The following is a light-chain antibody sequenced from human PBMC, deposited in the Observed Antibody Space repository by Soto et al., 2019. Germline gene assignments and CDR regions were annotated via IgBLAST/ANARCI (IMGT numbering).Light chain of an antibody. Sequence: DIQMTQSPSTVSASVGDRVTITCRASQSISSWLAWYQQTPGKAPKLLIYDASSSESGVPSRLSGGGAGTVFPITIRSLHPDYSASYYCQLYNTYWTFGQGTKVDIK. CDR2: DAS. J-gene: IGKJ1*01. CDR3: QLYNTYWT. V-gene: IGKV1-5*01. CDR1: QSISSW.